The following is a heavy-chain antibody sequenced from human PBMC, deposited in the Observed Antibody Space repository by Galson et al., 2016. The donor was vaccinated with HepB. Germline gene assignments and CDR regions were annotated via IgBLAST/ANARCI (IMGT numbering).Heavy chain of an antibody. CDR3: VRESPGVEVADNWFDP. V-gene: IGHV1-18*04. D-gene: IGHD6-19*01. CDR1: GYTFTNYA. Sequence: SCKASGYTFTNYAISWVRQAPGQGLEWMGWLSPYNGNTDCAQTFRGRVNMTTDTSTTTAYLELRSLRSDDTAVYYCVRESPGVEVADNWFDPWGQGTLVTVSS. CDR2: LSPYNGNT. J-gene: IGHJ5*02.